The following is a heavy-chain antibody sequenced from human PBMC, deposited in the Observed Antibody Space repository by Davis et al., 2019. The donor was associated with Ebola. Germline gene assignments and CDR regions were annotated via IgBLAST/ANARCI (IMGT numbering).Heavy chain of an antibody. D-gene: IGHD5-24*01. J-gene: IGHJ3*02. V-gene: IGHV6-1*01. Sequence: HPQTPSLTCAVSGDRFSISSGGFILIRPSPSRGLEWLGRTYYNSKWYNDYAVYLKSRININPDTSRNQFSLQLNSVTPEDTAVYYCVRGWLRTGHDNWGQGTMVIVSS. CDR1: GDRFSISSGG. CDR2: TYYNSKWYN. CDR3: VRGWLRTGHDN.